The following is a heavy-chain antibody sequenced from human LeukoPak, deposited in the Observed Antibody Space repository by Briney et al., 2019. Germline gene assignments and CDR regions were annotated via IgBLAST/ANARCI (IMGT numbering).Heavy chain of an antibody. CDR1: GGSISSYY. CDR3: ARARDYCSGGSCYSGSFYYYYMDV. Sequence: SETLSLTCTVSGGSISSYYWSWIRQPPGKGLEWIGYIYYSGSTNYNPSLKSRVTISVDTSKNQFSLKLSSVTAAETAVYYCARARDYCSGGSCYSGSFYYYYMDVWGKGTTVTVSS. V-gene: IGHV4-59*01. D-gene: IGHD2-15*01. J-gene: IGHJ6*03. CDR2: IYYSGST.